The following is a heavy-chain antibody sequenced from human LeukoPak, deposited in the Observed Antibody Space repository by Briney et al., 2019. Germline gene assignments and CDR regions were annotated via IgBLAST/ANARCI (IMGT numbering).Heavy chain of an antibody. CDR2: IIPILGIA. CDR3: ATYYGSGSYYDY. V-gene: IGHV1-69*04. CDR1: GGTFSSYA. J-gene: IGHJ4*02. D-gene: IGHD3-10*01. Sequence: SVKVSCKASGGTFSSYAISWVRQAPGQGLEWMGRIIPILGIANYAQKFQGRVTITADKSTSTAYMELSSLRSEDTAVYYCATYYGSGSYYDYWGQGTLVTVSS.